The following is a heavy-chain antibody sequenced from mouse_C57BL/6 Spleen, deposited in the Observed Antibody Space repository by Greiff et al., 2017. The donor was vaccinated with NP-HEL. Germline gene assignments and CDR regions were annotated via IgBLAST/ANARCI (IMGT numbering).Heavy chain of an antibody. J-gene: IGHJ2*01. CDR1: GYAFTNYL. D-gene: IGHD1-1*01. CDR3: ARGRGTVVPYYFDY. V-gene: IGHV1-54*01. Sequence: QVQLKQSGAELVRPGTSVKVSCKASGYAFTNYLIEWVKQRPGQGLEWIGVINPGSGGTNYNEKFKGKATLTADKSSSTAYMQLSSLTSEDSAVYFCARGRGTVVPYYFDYWGQGTTLTVSS. CDR2: INPGSGGT.